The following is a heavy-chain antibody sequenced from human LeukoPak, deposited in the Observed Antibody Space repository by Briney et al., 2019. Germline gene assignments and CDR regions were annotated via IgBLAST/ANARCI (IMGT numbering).Heavy chain of an antibody. V-gene: IGHV3-23*01. Sequence: GGSLRLSCAASGFTFSSYSMNWVRQAPGKGLEWVSAISGSGGSTYYADSVKGRFTISRDNSKNTLYLQMNSLRAEDTAVYYCAKDYQTSSIFGVVIIACDYWGQGTLVTVSS. CDR3: AKDYQTSSIFGVVIIACDY. D-gene: IGHD3-3*01. CDR1: GFTFSSYS. CDR2: ISGSGGST. J-gene: IGHJ4*02.